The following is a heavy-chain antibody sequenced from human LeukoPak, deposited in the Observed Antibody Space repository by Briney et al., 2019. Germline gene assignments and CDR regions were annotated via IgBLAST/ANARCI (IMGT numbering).Heavy chain of an antibody. J-gene: IGHJ5*02. CDR2: IYSTGTT. CDR1: GGSMNQYY. V-gene: IGHV4-4*07. D-gene: IGHD5-12*01. CDR3: AREARSGYEGFWSDP. Sequence: PSETLSLTCTVSGGSMNQYYWSWIRQPAGKGLEWIGRIYSTGTTYYKPSLKSRVTMSVDTSHNQFFLKLNSVTAADTAVYYCAREARSGYEGFWSDPWGQGTLVTVSS.